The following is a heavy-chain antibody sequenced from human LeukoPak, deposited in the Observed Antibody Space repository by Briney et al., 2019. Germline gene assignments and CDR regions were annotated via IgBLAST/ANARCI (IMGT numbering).Heavy chain of an antibody. D-gene: IGHD3-16*01. V-gene: IGHV3-9*01. CDR1: GFTFDDYA. CDR2: ISWNSGSI. J-gene: IGHJ4*02. CDR3: ARWGIEGPQSYLDY. Sequence: PGRSLRLSCAASGFTFDDYAMHWVRQAPGKGLEWVSGISWNSGSIAYADSVKGRFTISRDNAKNSLYLQMNSLRAEDTAVYYCARWGIEGPQSYLDYWGQGTLVTVSS.